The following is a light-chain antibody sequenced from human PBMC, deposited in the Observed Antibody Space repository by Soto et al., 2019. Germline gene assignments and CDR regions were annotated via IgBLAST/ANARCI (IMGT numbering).Light chain of an antibody. CDR1: SSDVGGYNY. Sequence: QSALTQPASVSGSPGQSITISCTGTSSDVGGYNYVSWCQQHPGKAPKLMIYEVSNRPSGVSNRFSGSKSGNTASLTISGLQAEDEADCYCSSYTSSSTLVVFGGGTKLTVL. V-gene: IGLV2-14*01. CDR3: SSYTSSSTLVV. J-gene: IGLJ2*01. CDR2: EVS.